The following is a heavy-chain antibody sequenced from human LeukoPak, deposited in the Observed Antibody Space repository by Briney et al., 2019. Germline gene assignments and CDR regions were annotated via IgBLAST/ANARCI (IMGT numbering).Heavy chain of an antibody. CDR1: GFTFSSYG. CDR2: ISGSGGST. CDR3: AKDYGPLSSY. V-gene: IGHV3-23*01. D-gene: IGHD4-17*01. Sequence: PGGSLRLSCAASGFTFSSYGMHWVRQAPGKGLEWVSAISGSGGSTYYADSVKGRFTISRDNSKNTLYLEMNSLRAEDTALYYCAKDYGPLSSYWGQGTLVTVSS. J-gene: IGHJ4*02.